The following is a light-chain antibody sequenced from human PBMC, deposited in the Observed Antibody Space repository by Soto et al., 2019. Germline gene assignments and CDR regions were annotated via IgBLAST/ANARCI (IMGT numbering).Light chain of an antibody. CDR3: QQYGSSPPT. J-gene: IGKJ4*01. Sequence: EIVVTQSPGILPLSTEERATLSCRARQSVYKNFLAWYQQKPCQATSILINGASIRATGIPDRLSGSGSGTDFSLTTDRLEPEDFEVYFCQQYGSSPPTFGGGTKVAIK. CDR2: GAS. V-gene: IGKV3-20*01. CDR1: QSVYKNF.